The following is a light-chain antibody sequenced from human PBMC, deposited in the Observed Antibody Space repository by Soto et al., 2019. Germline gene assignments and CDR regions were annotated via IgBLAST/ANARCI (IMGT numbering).Light chain of an antibody. CDR3: CSSTSSNTYV. J-gene: IGLJ1*01. CDR2: DVS. V-gene: IGLV2-14*01. CDR1: SSDVGGYTY. Sequence: QSALTQPASVSGCPGQSITISCTGTSSDVGGYTYVSWYQQHPGKAPKLMIYDVSYRPSGVSNRFSGSKSGNTASLTISGLQAEDEADYYCCSSTSSNTYVFGTGTQLTVL.